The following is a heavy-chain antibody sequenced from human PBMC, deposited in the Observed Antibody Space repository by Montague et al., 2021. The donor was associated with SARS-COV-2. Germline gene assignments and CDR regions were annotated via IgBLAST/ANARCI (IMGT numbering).Heavy chain of an antibody. Sequence: ETLSLTCTVSGGSVSSGSYCWNWIRQPPGKGLEWFGYKYYSGSTXYNPSLESRVTISVDKSKNQFSLKLTSVTAADTAVYYCARTRFESRGYYIPPFDYWGQGTLVTVSS. CDR1: GGSVSSGSYC. CDR3: ARTRFESRGYYIPPFDY. V-gene: IGHV4-61*01. D-gene: IGHD3-22*01. CDR2: KYYSGST. J-gene: IGHJ4*02.